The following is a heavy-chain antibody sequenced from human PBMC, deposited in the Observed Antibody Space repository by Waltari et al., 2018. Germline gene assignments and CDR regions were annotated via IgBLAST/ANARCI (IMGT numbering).Heavy chain of an antibody. CDR3: ARVPGIAVAGGAFDI. CDR1: CGTFSIYA. V-gene: IGHV1-69*08. Sequence: QVQLVQSGAEVKKPGSSVKFSCKASCGTFSIYAISWVRQAPGPGLEWMGRIIPILGTANYAQKFQGRVTITADKSTSTAYMELSSLRSEDTAVYYCARVPGIAVAGGAFDIWGQGTMVTVSS. CDR2: IIPILGTA. J-gene: IGHJ3*02. D-gene: IGHD6-19*01.